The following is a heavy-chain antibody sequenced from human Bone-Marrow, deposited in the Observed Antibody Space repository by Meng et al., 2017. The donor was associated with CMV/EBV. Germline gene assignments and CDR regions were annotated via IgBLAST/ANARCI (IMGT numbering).Heavy chain of an antibody. J-gene: IGHJ4*02. D-gene: IGHD2-2*01. V-gene: IGHV4-61*01. CDR1: GGAGSIGIYY. CDR3: ARLGRHVVVPAAIDY. Sequence: GGAGSIGIYYWSWSRRPPRTELECIGYIYYSGSTHYNPTLKSRVNIAVDTSKNQFSLKMSSVTAADTAVYYWARLGRHVVVPAAIDYWGQGTLVTVSS. CDR2: IYYSGST.